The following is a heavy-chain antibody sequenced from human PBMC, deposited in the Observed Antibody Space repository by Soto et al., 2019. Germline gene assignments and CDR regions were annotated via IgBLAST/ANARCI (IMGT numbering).Heavy chain of an antibody. Sequence: SETLSLTCTVSGGSISSSSYYWGWIRQPPGKGLEWIGSIYYSGSTYYNPSLKSRVTISVDTSKNQFSLKLSSVTAADTAVYYCARHYYDSSGYFTSSYYYYYGMDVWGQGTTVTVSS. D-gene: IGHD3-22*01. V-gene: IGHV4-39*01. CDR2: IYYSGST. J-gene: IGHJ6*02. CDR3: ARHYYDSSGYFTSSYYYYYGMDV. CDR1: GGSISSSSYY.